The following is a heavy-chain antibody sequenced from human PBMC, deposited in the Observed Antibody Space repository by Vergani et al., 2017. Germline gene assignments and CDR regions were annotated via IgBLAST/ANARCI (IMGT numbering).Heavy chain of an antibody. Sequence: QITLKESGPTLVKPTQTLTLTCTFSGFPLSTSGVGVGWIRQPPGKALEWLALIYWNDDKRYSPSLKSRLTITKDTSKNPVVLTMTNMDPVDTATYYCAHRAAGGAPLDYWGQGTLVTVSS. CDR2: IYWNDDK. V-gene: IGHV2-5*01. CDR3: AHRAAGGAPLDY. CDR1: GFPLSTSGVG. D-gene: IGHD4-17*01. J-gene: IGHJ4*02.